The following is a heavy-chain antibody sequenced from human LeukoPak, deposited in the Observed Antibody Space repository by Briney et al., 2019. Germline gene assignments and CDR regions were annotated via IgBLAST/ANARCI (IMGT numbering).Heavy chain of an antibody. D-gene: IGHD3-10*01. Sequence: GRSLRLSCAASGFTFSSYGMHWVRQAPGKGLKWVAVISYDGSNKYYADSVKGRFTISRDNSKNTLYLQMNSLRAEDTAVYYCAKFVHGSGSADNIWGQGTMVTVSS. J-gene: IGHJ3*02. CDR1: GFTFSSYG. CDR3: AKFVHGSGSADNI. V-gene: IGHV3-30*18. CDR2: ISYDGSNK.